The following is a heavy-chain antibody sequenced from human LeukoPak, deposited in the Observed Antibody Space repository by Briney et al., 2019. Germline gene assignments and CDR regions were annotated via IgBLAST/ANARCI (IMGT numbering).Heavy chain of an antibody. Sequence: PSETLSLTCTVSGGSISSYYWSWIRQPPGKGLEWIGYIYYSGSTNYNPSLKSRVTISVDTSKNQFSLKLSSVTAADTAVYYCAREVVGITMVREILNWFDPWGQGTLVTVSS. J-gene: IGHJ5*02. D-gene: IGHD3-10*01. CDR1: GGSISSYY. CDR2: IYYSGST. V-gene: IGHV4-59*12. CDR3: AREVVGITMVREILNWFDP.